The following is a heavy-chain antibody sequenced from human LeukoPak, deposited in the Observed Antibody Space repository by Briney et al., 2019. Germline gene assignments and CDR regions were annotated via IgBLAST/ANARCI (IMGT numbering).Heavy chain of an antibody. CDR1: GFIFSNYW. CDR2: IKQDGGER. V-gene: IGHV3-7*01. D-gene: IGHD1-1*01. CDR3: AREGTALEE. J-gene: IGHJ4*02. Sequence: GGSLRLSCAASGFIFSNYWMGWVRQGPGKGLEWVANIKQDGGERYYVDSVKGRFTTSRDNAKNSLYLEMNSLRAEDTAVYYCAREGTALEEWGQGSLVTVSA.